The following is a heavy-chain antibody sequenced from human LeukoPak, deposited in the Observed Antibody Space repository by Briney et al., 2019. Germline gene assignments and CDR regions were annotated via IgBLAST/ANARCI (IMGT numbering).Heavy chain of an antibody. J-gene: IGHJ3*02. Sequence: PSETLSLTCTVSGGSISSYYWSCIRQPPGKGLEWIGYIYYSGSTYYNPSLKSRVTISVDTSKNQFSLKLSSVTVADTAVYYCARDYYDSSGRRAFDIWGQGTMVTVSS. CDR1: GGSISSYY. CDR2: IYYSGST. CDR3: ARDYYDSSGRRAFDI. D-gene: IGHD3-22*01. V-gene: IGHV4-59*12.